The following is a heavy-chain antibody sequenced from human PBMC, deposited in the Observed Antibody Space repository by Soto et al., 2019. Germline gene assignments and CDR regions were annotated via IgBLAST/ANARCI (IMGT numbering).Heavy chain of an antibody. D-gene: IGHD3-16*01. J-gene: IGHJ4*02. CDR2: ITKTGTTI. V-gene: IGHV3-11*01. CDR1: GFTFGDFY. CDR3: ARPNWNSRGGVYNL. Sequence: QARLVESGGGLVEPGGSLRLSCTASGFTFGDFYRMWFRQAPGRGLEWISYITKTGTTIYHADPVKGRFSVSRDNARSSLYLQMNSLRAEDTAVYYCARPNWNSRGGVYNLWGQGTLVTVSS.